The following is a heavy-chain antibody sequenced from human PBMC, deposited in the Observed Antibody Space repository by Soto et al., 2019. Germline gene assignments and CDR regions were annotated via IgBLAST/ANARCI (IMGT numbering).Heavy chain of an antibody. CDR2: ISSSSNYI. V-gene: IGHV3-21*01. CDR3: ARDPNIVLVPAALRSYYYYYGMDV. CDR1: AFTFSSYS. J-gene: IGHJ6*02. D-gene: IGHD2-2*01. Sequence: GGSLRLSCADSAFTFSSYSMNWVRQAPGKGLEWVSSISSSSNYIYYVDSVKGRFTISRDNAKNSLYLQMSSLRAEDTAVYYCARDPNIVLVPAALRSYYYYYGMDVWGQGTTVTVSS.